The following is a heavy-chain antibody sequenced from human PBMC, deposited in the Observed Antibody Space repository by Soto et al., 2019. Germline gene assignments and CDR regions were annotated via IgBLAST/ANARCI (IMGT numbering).Heavy chain of an antibody. CDR2: IYHSGST. CDR3: AGSWTHDDFWSGYHDAFDI. Sequence: PETPSLTCAVSGGAISSSNWWSWVGERPGKGREWIGEIYHSGSTNYNPSLKSRVTISVDKSKNQFSLKLSSVTAADTAVYYCAGSWTHDDFWSGYHDAFDIWGQGTMVT. V-gene: IGHV4-4*03. J-gene: IGHJ3*02. D-gene: IGHD3-3*01. CDR1: GGAISSSNW.